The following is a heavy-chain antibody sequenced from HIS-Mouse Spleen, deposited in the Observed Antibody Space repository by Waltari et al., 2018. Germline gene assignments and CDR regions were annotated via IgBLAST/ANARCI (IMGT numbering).Heavy chain of an antibody. CDR2: INPNSGGT. J-gene: IGHJ4*02. V-gene: IGHV1-2*02. CDR1: GYTFTGYS. D-gene: IGHD6-13*01. CDR3: ARDPSYSSSWLDY. Sequence: QVQLVQSGAEVKKPGASVKVSCKASGYTFTGYSMPWVRQAPGQGLEWMGWINPNSGGTNYAQKFQGRVTMTRDTSISTAYMELSRLRSDDTAVYYCARDPSYSSSWLDYWGQGTLVTVSS.